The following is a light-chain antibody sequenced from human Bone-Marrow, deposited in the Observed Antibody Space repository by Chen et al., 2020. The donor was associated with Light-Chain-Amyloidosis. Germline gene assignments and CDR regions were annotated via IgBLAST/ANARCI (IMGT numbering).Light chain of an antibody. Sequence: HSALTQPASVSGAPGQSITNACPGTSSDVGDYNYVSWYQQHPGKAPKILINDVSNRPSGIAERLSGSNSGNTATLTISRVEAGDEADYYGQVWDRSSDRPVFGGGTKLTVL. CDR3: QVWDRSSDRPV. V-gene: IGLV2-14*03. J-gene: IGLJ3*02. CDR1: SSDVGDYNY. CDR2: DVS.